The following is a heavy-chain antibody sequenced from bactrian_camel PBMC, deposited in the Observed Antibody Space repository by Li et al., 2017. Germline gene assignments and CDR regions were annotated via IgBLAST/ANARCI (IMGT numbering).Heavy chain of an antibody. CDR2: INSGSVL. CDR3: AADWGNYYAPEAFGA. Sequence: HVQLVESGGGSVQAGGSLRLSCEASGVTYSSYCMGWFRQAPGKEREGIAAINSGSVLRYADSVKGRFTISRDNAKNMLYLQMSSLKPEDTAVYYCAADWGNYYAPEAFGAWGQGTQVTVS. D-gene: IGHD5*01. V-gene: IGHV3S55*01. CDR1: GVTYSSYC. J-gene: IGHJ6*01.